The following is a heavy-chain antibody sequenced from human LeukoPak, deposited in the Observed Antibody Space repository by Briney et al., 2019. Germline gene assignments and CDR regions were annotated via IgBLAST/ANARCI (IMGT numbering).Heavy chain of an antibody. CDR2: IKQDGSEK. J-gene: IGHJ4*02. D-gene: IGHD6-13*01. Sequence: GGSLRLSCAASGFTFTSNWMSWVRQAPGKGLEWVANIKQDGSEKYYVDSVKGRFTISRDNAKNSLYLQMNSLRAEDTAVYYCAREDQQFDYWGQGTLVTVSS. CDR1: GFTFTSNW. CDR3: AREDQQFDY. V-gene: IGHV3-7*01.